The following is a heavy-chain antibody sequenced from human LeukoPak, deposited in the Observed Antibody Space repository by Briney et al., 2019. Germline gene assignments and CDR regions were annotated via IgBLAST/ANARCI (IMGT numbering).Heavy chain of an antibody. CDR3: ARVKPYYYMDV. J-gene: IGHJ6*03. V-gene: IGHV4-34*01. Sequence: KPSETLSLTCAVYGGSFSGYYRSWIRQPPGKGLEWIGEINHSGSTNYNPSLKSRVTISVDTSKNQFSLKLSSVTAADTAVYYCARVKPYYYMDVWGKGTTVTVSS. CDR1: GGSFSGYY. CDR2: INHSGST.